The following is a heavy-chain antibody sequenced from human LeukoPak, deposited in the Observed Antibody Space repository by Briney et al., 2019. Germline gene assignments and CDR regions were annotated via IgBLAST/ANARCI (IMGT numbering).Heavy chain of an antibody. D-gene: IGHD3-10*01. V-gene: IGHV4-31*03. CDR1: GGSISSGGYY. J-gene: IGHJ5*02. CDR2: IHHSGIT. Sequence: SETLSLTCTVSGGSISSGGYYWSWIRQHPGKGLEWIAYIHHSGITHYNPSLKSRVTKSVDTSKNLFSLRLSSVTAADTAVYYCARQYAPGSLNWFDPWGQGTLVTVSS. CDR3: ARQYAPGSLNWFDP.